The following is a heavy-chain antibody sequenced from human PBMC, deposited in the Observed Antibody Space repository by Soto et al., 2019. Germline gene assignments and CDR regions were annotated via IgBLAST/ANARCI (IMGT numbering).Heavy chain of an antibody. CDR3: ARAEVVPAAIQPFDP. CDR1: GYSISSGYY. V-gene: IGHV4-38-2*01. Sequence: SETLSLTCAVSGYSISSGYYWGWIRQPPGKGLEWIGSIYYSGSTYYNPSLKSRVTISVDTSKNQFSLKLSSVTAADTAVYYCARAEVVPAAIQPFDPWGQGTLVTVSS. D-gene: IGHD2-2*01. J-gene: IGHJ5*02. CDR2: IYYSGST.